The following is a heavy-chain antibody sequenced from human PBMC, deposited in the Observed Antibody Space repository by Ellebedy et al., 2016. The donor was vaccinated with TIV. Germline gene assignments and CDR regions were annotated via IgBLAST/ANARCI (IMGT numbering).Heavy chain of an antibody. CDR3: ARGNYYGMDV. D-gene: IGHD3-16*01. CDR2: IKNDGSST. CDR1: ESTFSSYW. V-gene: IGHV3-74*01. J-gene: IGHJ6*02. Sequence: GESLKISCAASESTFSSYWMHSVRQAPGKGLVWVSGIKNDGSSTRYADSVKGRFTISRDNAKNTLYLQVSSLRAEDTAVYYCARGNYYGMDVWGQGTTVTVSS.